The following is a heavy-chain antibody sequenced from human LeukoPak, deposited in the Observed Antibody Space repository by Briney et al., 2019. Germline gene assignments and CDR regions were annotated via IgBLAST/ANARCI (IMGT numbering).Heavy chain of an antibody. J-gene: IGHJ4*02. Sequence: VASVKVSCKACGGTFSSYAISWVRQAPGQGLEWMGGIIPIFGTANYAQKFQGRVTITTDESTSTAYMELSSLRSEDTAVYYCARLGYYYGSGSYNDYWGQGTLVTVSS. V-gene: IGHV1-69*05. CDR3: ARLGYYYGSGSYNDY. CDR1: GGTFSSYA. D-gene: IGHD3-10*01. CDR2: IIPIFGTA.